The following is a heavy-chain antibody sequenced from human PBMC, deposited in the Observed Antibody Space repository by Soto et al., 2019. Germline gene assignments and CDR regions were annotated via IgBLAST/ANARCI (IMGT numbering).Heavy chain of an antibody. J-gene: IGHJ6*02. V-gene: IGHV3-48*03. CDR1: GFTFSSYE. Sequence: GGSLRLSCAASGFTFSSYEMNWVRQAPGKGLEWVSYISSSGSTIYYADSVKGRFTISRDNAKNSLYLQMNSLRAEDTAVYYCARGDVEYSSSPNIGMDVWGQGTTVTRLL. CDR3: ARGDVEYSSSPNIGMDV. D-gene: IGHD6-6*01. CDR2: ISSSGSTI.